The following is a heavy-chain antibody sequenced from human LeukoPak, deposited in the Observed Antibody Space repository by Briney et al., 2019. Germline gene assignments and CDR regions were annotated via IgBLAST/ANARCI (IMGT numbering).Heavy chain of an antibody. CDR2: ISYDGSNK. D-gene: IGHD4-11*01. CDR1: GFTFSSYA. CDR3: ASPLYSNFDY. V-gene: IGHV3-30*04. J-gene: IGHJ4*02. Sequence: GGSLRLSCAASGFTFSSYAMHWVRQAPGKGLEWVAVISYDGSNKYYADSVKGRFTISRDNSKNTLYLQMNSLRAEDTAVYYCASPLYSNFDYWGQGTLVTVSS.